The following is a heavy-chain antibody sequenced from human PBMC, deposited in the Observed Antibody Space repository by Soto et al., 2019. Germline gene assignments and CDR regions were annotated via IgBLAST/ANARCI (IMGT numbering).Heavy chain of an antibody. CDR1: GYAFTTYG. CDR2: ISAHNGNT. J-gene: IGHJ4*02. CDR3: ARGRDGDY. Sequence: QVHLVQSGAEVKKPGASVKVSCKGSGYAFTTYGITWVRQAPGQGLEWMGWISAHNGNTNYAQKLQGRVNVTRDTSTSAAYMELRSLRSDDTAVYYCARGRDGDYWGQGALVTVSS. D-gene: IGHD6-6*01. V-gene: IGHV1-18*01.